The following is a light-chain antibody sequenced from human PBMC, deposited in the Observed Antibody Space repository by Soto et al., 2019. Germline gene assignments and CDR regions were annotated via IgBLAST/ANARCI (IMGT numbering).Light chain of an antibody. CDR3: QQYNDWPPQLT. CDR2: GAS. J-gene: IGKJ4*01. Sequence: EILMTQSPATLSVSPGERATLSCRASQSLSSNLAWYQQKPGQAPRLLIYGASTRATGIPARFSGSGSGTEFTLTISSLQSEDFAIYYCQQYNDWPPQLTFGGGTKVQIK. CDR1: QSLSSN. V-gene: IGKV3-15*01.